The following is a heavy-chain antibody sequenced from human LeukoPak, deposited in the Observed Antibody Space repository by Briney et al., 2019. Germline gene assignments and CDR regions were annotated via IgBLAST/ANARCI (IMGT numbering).Heavy chain of an antibody. Sequence: GGSLRLSCAASGFTFSSYAMSWVRQAPGKGLEWVSAISGSGGSTYYADSVKGRFTISRDNAKNTLYLQMNSLRAEDTAVYYCARRIAAAGPIDYWGQGTLVTVSP. D-gene: IGHD6-13*01. CDR2: ISGSGGST. J-gene: IGHJ4*02. CDR3: ARRIAAAGPIDY. CDR1: GFTFSSYA. V-gene: IGHV3-23*01.